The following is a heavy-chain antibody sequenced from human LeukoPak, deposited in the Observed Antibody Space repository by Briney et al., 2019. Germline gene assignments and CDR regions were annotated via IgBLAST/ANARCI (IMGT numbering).Heavy chain of an antibody. CDR2: ISAYNGNT. V-gene: IGHV1-18*01. Sequence: ASVKVCCKAAGYTFTSYGISMVRHAPGQGIEWMGWISAYNGNTNNAQKLQGRVTMTTDASTSTAYMEVRSLRSDDTAVYYCARWIQAQGPDSYYYDSSGYYYYYYGMDVWGQGTTVTVSS. J-gene: IGHJ6*02. CDR3: ARWIQAQGPDSYYYDSSGYYYYYYGMDV. CDR1: GYTFTSYG. D-gene: IGHD3-22*01.